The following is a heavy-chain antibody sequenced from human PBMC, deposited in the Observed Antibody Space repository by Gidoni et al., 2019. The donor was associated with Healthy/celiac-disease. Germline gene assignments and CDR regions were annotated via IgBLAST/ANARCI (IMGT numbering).Heavy chain of an antibody. V-gene: IGHV3-30*18. D-gene: IGHD3-10*01. CDR1: GFTFSSYG. Sequence: QVQLVESGGGVVQPGRSLRLSCAASGFTFSSYGMHWVRQAPGKGLEWVAVISYDGSNKYYADSVKGRFTISRDNSKNTLYLQMNSLRAEDTAVYYCAKTLLLWFGESDDYFDYWGQGTLVTVSS. J-gene: IGHJ4*02. CDR2: ISYDGSNK. CDR3: AKTLLLWFGESDDYFDY.